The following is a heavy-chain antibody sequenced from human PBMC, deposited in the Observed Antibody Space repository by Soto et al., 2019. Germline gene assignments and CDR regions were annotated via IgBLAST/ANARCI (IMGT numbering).Heavy chain of an antibody. D-gene: IGHD5-12*01. Sequence: ASVKVSCKASGITFSTYAIHWVRQAPGQSLEWMGWINTGNGNTRYSQNFQGRVTLTRDTSASTAYMDLSSLRSEDTSIHYCARAISGYVTWGQGTLVTVSS. J-gene: IGHJ5*02. V-gene: IGHV1-3*04. CDR2: INTGNGNT. CDR3: ARAISGYVT. CDR1: GITFSTYA.